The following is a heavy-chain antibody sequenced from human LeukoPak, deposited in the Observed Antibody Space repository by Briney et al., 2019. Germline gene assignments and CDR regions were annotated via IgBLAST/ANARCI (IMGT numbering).Heavy chain of an antibody. D-gene: IGHD3-22*01. J-gene: IGHJ3*01. CDR1: GGSVSSSRPY. CDR3: AYSVAPTFYDSSGSDTFDV. CDR2: IYYSGSA. Sequence: SETLSLTCTVSGGSVSSSRPYWGWLRQPPGKGLEWIATIYYSGSAYYNPSLKSRVTIFLDTSKNQFSLKLSSVTAADTAVYYCAYSVAPTFYDSSGSDTFDVWGLGTMVTVSS. V-gene: IGHV4-39*01.